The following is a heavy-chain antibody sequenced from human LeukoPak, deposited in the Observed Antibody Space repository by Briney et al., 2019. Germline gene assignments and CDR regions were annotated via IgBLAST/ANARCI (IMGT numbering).Heavy chain of an antibody. CDR2: IYYSGST. CDR1: GGSISSSSYY. V-gene: IGHV4-39*07. CDR3: ARGGGSFANYFDT. D-gene: IGHD1-7*01. Sequence: PSETLSLTCTVSGGSISSSSYYWGWIRQPPGKGLEWIGSIYYSGSTYYNPSLKSRVTISVDTSKNQFSLKLSSVTAADTAVYYCARGGGSFANYFDTWGQGTLVTVSS. J-gene: IGHJ5*02.